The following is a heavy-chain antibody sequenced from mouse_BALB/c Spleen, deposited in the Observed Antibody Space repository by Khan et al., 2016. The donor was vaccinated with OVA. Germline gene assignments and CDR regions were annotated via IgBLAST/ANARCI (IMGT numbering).Heavy chain of an antibody. Sequence: QVQLQQSGAELVKPGASVRLSCKASGYTFTSYYLYWVKQRPGQGLEWIGDINPSSGGTNFNEKFKSKATLTVDKSSSTAYIQLNSQTSEDSAVYYCTRSGYGSFAYWGQGTLVTVSA. D-gene: IGHD2-2*01. CDR1: GYTFTSYY. J-gene: IGHJ3*01. CDR2: INPSSGGT. V-gene: IGHV1S81*02. CDR3: TRSGYGSFAY.